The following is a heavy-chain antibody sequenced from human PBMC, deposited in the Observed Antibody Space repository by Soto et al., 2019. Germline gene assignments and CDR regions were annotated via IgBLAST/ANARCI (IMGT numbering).Heavy chain of an antibody. J-gene: IGHJ4*02. D-gene: IGHD3-3*01. Sequence: GGSLRLSCAASGFTFSSYAMHWVRQAPGKGLEWVAVISYDGSNKYYADSVKGRFTISRDNSKNTLYLQMNSLRAEDTAVYYCARDFTIFGVVIIGPYFDYWGQGTLVTVSS. CDR2: ISYDGSNK. CDR3: ARDFTIFGVVIIGPYFDY. CDR1: GFTFSSYA. V-gene: IGHV3-30-3*01.